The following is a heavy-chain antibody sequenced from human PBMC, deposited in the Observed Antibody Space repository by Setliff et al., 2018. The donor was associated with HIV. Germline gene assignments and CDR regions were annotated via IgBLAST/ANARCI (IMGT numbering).Heavy chain of an antibody. J-gene: IGHJ4*01. CDR3: VRAMGLSSTSLPLDY. CDR1: GYTFTVNH. Sequence: SVKVSCKTSGYTFTVNHLHWVRQAPGQGVEWVGKISPDSGDTFNAQKFQGRVTLTRDTSVTTAYLEVNSLRSHDTAIFYCVRAMGLSSTSLPLDYWGHGTLVTVSS. CDR2: ISPDSGDT. D-gene: IGHD2-2*01. V-gene: IGHV1-2*02.